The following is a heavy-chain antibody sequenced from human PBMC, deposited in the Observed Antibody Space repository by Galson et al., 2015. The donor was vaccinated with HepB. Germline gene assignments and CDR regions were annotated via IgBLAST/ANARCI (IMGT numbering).Heavy chain of an antibody. J-gene: IGHJ6*02. CDR2: IIPIFGTA. Sequence: SVKVSCKASGGTFSSYAISWVRQAPGQGLEWMGGIIPIFGTANYAQKFQGRVTITADKSTSTAYMELSSLRSEDTAVYYCARGGINAPYYYYGMDVWGQGTTVTVSS. CDR3: ARGGINAPYYYYGMDV. D-gene: IGHD3-10*01. V-gene: IGHV1-69*06. CDR1: GGTFSSYA.